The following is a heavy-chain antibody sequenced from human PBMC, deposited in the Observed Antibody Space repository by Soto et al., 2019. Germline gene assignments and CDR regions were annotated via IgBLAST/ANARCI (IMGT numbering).Heavy chain of an antibody. CDR1: GFTFDNYA. Sequence: EVQLVESGGGLVQPGRSLRLSCAASGFTFDNYAMHWVRQAPGKGLEWVSGISGSGDSTYYADSVKGRFTISRDNSKNTLYLQMNSLRAEDTAVYYCAKSTRGYTYGYSARPSVGFDYWGQGTLVTVSS. J-gene: IGHJ4*02. CDR3: AKSTRGYTYGYSARPSVGFDY. D-gene: IGHD5-18*01. CDR2: ISGSGDST. V-gene: IGHV3-23*04.